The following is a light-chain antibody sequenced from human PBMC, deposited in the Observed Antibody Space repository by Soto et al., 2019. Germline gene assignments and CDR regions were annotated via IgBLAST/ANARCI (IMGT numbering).Light chain of an antibody. J-gene: IGKJ2*01. V-gene: IGKV3D-15*01. CDR2: GAS. CDR3: HHYNIWPPYT. Sequence: EIVMTQSPATLSVSPGEGVTLSCRASQNIGGDLAWYQHKAGQVPRLLIHGASTRATGIPARFSGSGSGTEFTLTINSLQSEDSAVYYCHHYNIWPPYTFGQGTKLEIK. CDR1: QNIGGD.